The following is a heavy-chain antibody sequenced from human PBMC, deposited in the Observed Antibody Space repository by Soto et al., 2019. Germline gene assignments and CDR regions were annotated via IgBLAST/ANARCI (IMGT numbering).Heavy chain of an antibody. CDR1: GGSISSYY. CDR2: IYYSGST. J-gene: IGHJ4*02. CDR3: ARHKGEERWLPSDY. D-gene: IGHD5-12*01. V-gene: IGHV4-59*08. Sequence: QVQLQESGPGLVKPSETLSLTCTVSGGSISSYYWSWIRQPPGKGLEWIGYIYYSGSTNYNPSLNTRTTXXVXTXXNQFSLKLSSVTAADTAVYYCARHKGEERWLPSDYWGQGTLVTVSS.